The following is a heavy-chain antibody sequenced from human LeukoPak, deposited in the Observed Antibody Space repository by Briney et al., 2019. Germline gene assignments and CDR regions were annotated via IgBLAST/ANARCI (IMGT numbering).Heavy chain of an antibody. V-gene: IGHV3-74*03. Sequence: GGSLRLSCVGSGFTITNYWMHWVRHAPGTGLVWVSRIHPDGSITTYADSVKGRFTISRDNAKNTLYLQMNSLRAEDTAVYYCAPQQAYSPYNWFDPWGQGTLVTFSS. CDR2: IHPDGSIT. D-gene: IGHD5-12*01. J-gene: IGHJ5*02. CDR1: GFTITNYW. CDR3: APQQAYSPYNWFDP.